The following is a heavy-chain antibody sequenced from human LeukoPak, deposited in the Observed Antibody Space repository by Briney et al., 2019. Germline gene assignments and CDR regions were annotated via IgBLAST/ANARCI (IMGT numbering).Heavy chain of an antibody. V-gene: IGHV3-7*03. J-gene: IGHJ6*02. CDR3: ARGGGLDV. CDR2: INHNGNVN. CDR1: GFTFCSYW. Sequence: GGSLRLSCAASGFTFCSYWMNWARQAAAKGLEWVASINHNGNVNYYVDSVKGRFTISRDNAKNSLYLQRSNLRAEDTAVYFCARGGGLDVWGQGATVTVSS. D-gene: IGHD3-16*01.